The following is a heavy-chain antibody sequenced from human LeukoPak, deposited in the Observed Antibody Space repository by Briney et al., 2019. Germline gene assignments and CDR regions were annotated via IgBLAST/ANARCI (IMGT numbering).Heavy chain of an antibody. Sequence: QSGGSLRLSCAASGFTFSSYAMSWVRQAPGKGLEWVSAISGSGGSTYYADSVKGRFTISRDNSKNTLYLPMNSLRAEDTAVYYCAKFGGYSSSWFDYWGQGTLVTVSS. CDR2: ISGSGGST. J-gene: IGHJ4*02. V-gene: IGHV3-23*01. D-gene: IGHD6-13*01. CDR1: GFTFSSYA. CDR3: AKFGGYSSSWFDY.